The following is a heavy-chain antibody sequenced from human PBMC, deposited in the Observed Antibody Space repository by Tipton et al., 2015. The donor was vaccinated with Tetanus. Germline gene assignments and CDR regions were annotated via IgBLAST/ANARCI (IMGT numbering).Heavy chain of an antibody. J-gene: IGHJ5*02. CDR3: ARVWTSGGNSGKYDL. Sequence: SLRLSCAASGFTFSSYAMHRVRQAPGKGLEYVSAISSNGGSTYYANSVKGRFTISRDNSKNTLYLQMGSLRDEDMAVYYCARVWTSGGNSGKYDLWRQGTLVTVSS. CDR1: GFTFSSYA. D-gene: IGHD4-23*01. V-gene: IGHV3-64*01. CDR2: ISSNGGST.